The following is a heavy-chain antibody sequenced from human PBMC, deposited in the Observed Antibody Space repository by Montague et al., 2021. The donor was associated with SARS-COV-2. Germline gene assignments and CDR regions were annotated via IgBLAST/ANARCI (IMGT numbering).Heavy chain of an antibody. CDR1: GFTFDDYG. V-gene: IGHV3-20*04. CDR3: ARDSSSWRIQGFFGY. J-gene: IGHJ4*02. CDR2: INWNGGST. D-gene: IGHD6-13*01. Sequence: SLRLSCAASGFTFDDYGMNWVRQAPGKGLEWVSGINWNGGSTGYADSVKGRFTISRDNAKNSLYLQMNSLRAEDTALNYCARDSSSWRIQGFFGYWGQGTLVTVSS.